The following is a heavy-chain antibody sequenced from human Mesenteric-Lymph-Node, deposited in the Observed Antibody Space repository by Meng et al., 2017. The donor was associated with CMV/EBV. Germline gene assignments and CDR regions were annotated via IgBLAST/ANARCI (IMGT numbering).Heavy chain of an antibody. CDR3: ARELRGYDYVWGSYRYTRYFDY. Sequence: SETLSLTCTVSDGSISSSNYYWGWIRQPPGRGLEWIGTIYYSGRTYYNPSLKSRVTISVDTSKNQFSLKLSSVTAADTAVYYCARELRGYDYVWGSYRYTRYFDYWGQGTLVTVSS. J-gene: IGHJ4*02. CDR1: DGSISSSNYY. D-gene: IGHD3-16*02. V-gene: IGHV4-39*07. CDR2: IYYSGRT.